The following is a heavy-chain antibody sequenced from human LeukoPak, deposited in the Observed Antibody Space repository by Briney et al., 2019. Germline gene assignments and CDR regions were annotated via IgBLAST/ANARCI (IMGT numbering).Heavy chain of an antibody. CDR3: ARGLPSGWYSRHWFDP. D-gene: IGHD6-19*01. Sequence: ASVKVSCKASGYTFTSYDINWVRQATGQGLEWMGWMNPNSGNTGYAQKFQGRVTMTRNTSISTAYMELSSLRSEDTAVYYCARGLPSGWYSRHWFDPWGQGTLVTVSS. J-gene: IGHJ5*02. CDR1: GYTFTSYD. CDR2: MNPNSGNT. V-gene: IGHV1-8*01.